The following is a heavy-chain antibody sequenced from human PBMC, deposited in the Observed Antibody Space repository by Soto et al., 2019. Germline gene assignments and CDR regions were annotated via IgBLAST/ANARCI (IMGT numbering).Heavy chain of an antibody. CDR3: ARGLRLGELSLGYYYYYGMDV. D-gene: IGHD3-16*02. CDR1: GFTFSSYW. Sequence: GGSLRLSCAASGFTFSSYWMSWVRQAPGKGLEWVANIKQDGSEKYYVDSVKGRFTISRDNAKNSLYLQVNSLRAEDTAVYYCARGLRLGELSLGYYYYYGMDVWGQGTTVTVSS. CDR2: IKQDGSEK. J-gene: IGHJ6*02. V-gene: IGHV3-7*01.